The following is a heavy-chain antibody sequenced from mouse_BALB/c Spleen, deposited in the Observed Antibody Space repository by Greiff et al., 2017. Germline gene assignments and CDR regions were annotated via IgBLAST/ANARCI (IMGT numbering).Heavy chain of an antibody. CDR3: AREDYGNSWFAY. CDR2: INPSSGYT. D-gene: IGHD2-1*01. CDR1: GYTFTSYT. J-gene: IGHJ3*01. V-gene: IGHV1-4*01. Sequence: QVHVKQSGAELARPGASVKMSCKASGYTFTSYTMHWVKQRPGQGLEWIGYINPSSGYTNYNQKFKDKATLTADKSSSTAYMQLSSLTSEDSAVYFCAREDYGNSWFAYWGQGTLVTVSA.